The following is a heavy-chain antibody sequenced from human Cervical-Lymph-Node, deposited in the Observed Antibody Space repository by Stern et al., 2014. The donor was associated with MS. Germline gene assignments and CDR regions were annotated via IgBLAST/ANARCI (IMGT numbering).Heavy chain of an antibody. CDR2: IYYNGDT. J-gene: IGHJ5*02. Sequence: QLQLQESGPGLVKPSQTLSLTCTVSVGSISSGGYYWSWIRQNPGKGLEWVGYIYYNGDTYYNPSLNSRVTISLDASNNQFSLKLTSVTAADSAKYFCTRLDVTVEAFDPWGQGTLVTVSS. CDR3: TRLDVTVEAFDP. CDR1: VGSISSGGYY. V-gene: IGHV4-31*03. D-gene: IGHD3-9*01.